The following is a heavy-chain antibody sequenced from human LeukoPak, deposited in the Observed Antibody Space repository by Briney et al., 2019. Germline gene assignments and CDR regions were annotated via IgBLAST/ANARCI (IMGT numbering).Heavy chain of an antibody. V-gene: IGHV5-51*01. Sequence: GESLKISCKGSGYSFTSYWIGWVRQMPGKGLEWMGIIYPGDSDTRYSPSFQGQVTISADKSISTAYLQWSSLKASDTAMYYCAGILRRYTYYDYVWGMNWFDPWGQGTLVTVSS. CDR2: IYPGDSDT. D-gene: IGHD3-16*01. J-gene: IGHJ5*02. CDR1: GYSFTSYW. CDR3: AGILRRYTYYDYVWGMNWFDP.